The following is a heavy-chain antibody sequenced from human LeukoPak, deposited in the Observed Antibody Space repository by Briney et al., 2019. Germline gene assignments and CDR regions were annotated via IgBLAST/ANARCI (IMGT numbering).Heavy chain of an antibody. J-gene: IGHJ3*02. CDR3: ARDPPFRVAATLRGAFDI. CDR2: ISAYNGNT. CDR1: GYTFTSYG. D-gene: IGHD2-15*01. Sequence: ASVKVSCKASGYTFTSYGISWVRQAPGQGLEWMGWISAYNGNTNYAQKLQGRVTMTTDTSTSTAYMELRSLRSDDTAVYYCARDPPFRVAATLRGAFDIWGQGTMVTVSS. V-gene: IGHV1-18*01.